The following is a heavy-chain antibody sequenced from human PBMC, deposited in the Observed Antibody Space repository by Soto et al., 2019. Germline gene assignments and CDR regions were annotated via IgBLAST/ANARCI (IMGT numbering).Heavy chain of an antibody. J-gene: IGHJ4*02. Sequence: ASVKVSCKASGGTFSSYAISWVRQAPGQGLEWMGGIIPIFGTANYAQKFQGRVTITADESTSTAYMELSSLRSEDTAVYYGARERRIAVAGKVAGFGYWGQGTLVNVSS. D-gene: IGHD6-19*01. CDR1: GGTFSSYA. CDR2: IIPIFGTA. V-gene: IGHV1-69*13. CDR3: ARERRIAVAGKVAGFGY.